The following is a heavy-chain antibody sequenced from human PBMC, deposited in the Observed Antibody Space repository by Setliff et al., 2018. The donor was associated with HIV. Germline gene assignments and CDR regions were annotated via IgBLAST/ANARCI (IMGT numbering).Heavy chain of an antibody. CDR1: GYSISSGYY. D-gene: IGHD3-3*01. V-gene: IGHV4-38-2*01. CDR3: ARVPFTTGLDY. CDR2: IYHSGGT. J-gene: IGHJ4*02. Sequence: SETLSLTCAVSGYSISSGYYWGWIRQPPGRGLEWIGNIYHSGGTHYNPSLRSRVTISVDTSKNHFSLKLSSVTAADTAVFYCARVPFTTGLDYWGQGILVTVSS.